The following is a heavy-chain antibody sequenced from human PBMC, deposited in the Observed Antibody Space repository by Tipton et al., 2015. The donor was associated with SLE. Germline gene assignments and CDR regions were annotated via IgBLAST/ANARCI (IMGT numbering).Heavy chain of an antibody. Sequence: TLSLTCTVSGGSISSYYWSWIRQPAGKGLEWIGRIYTSGSTNYNPSLKGRVTMSVDTSKNQFSLKLSSVTAADTAVYYCARVGYSYGFYYYYYMDVWGKGTTVTVSS. V-gene: IGHV4-4*07. CDR2: IYTSGST. CDR1: GGSISSYY. CDR3: ARVGYSYGFYYYYYMDV. D-gene: IGHD5-18*01. J-gene: IGHJ6*03.